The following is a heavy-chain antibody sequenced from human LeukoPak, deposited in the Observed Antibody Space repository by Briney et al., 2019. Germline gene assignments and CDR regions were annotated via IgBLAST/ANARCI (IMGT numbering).Heavy chain of an antibody. CDR2: MNPNSGNT. Sequence: ASVKVSCKASGYTFINYGFNWIRRQATGQGLEWMGWMNPNSGNTGYAQKFQGRVTMTRNTSISTAYMELSSLRSEDTAVYYCARGNPRRSSWYYNYWGQGTLVTVSS. D-gene: IGHD6-13*01. V-gene: IGHV1-8*02. J-gene: IGHJ4*02. CDR1: GYTFINYG. CDR3: ARGNPRRSSWYYNY.